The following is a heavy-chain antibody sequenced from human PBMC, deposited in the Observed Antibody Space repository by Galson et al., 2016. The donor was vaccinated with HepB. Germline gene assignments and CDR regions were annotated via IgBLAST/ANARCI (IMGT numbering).Heavy chain of an antibody. J-gene: IGHJ3*02. CDR3: VRDDSREANGFDI. CDR2: IWFDGTNE. V-gene: IGHV3-33*01. CDR1: SFIFTDYG. Sequence: SLRLSCAASSFIFTDYGMHWVRQAPGKGLEWVAAIWFDGTNEIYADSVKGRFTISRDNSRDTLYLQMNSLRVEDTAVYYCVRDDSREANGFDIWGQGTMVVVSS. D-gene: IGHD3-22*01.